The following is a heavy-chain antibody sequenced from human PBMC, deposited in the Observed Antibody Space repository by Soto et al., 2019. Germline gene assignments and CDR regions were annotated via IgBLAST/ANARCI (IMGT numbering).Heavy chain of an antibody. D-gene: IGHD2-2*01. V-gene: IGHV3-23*01. Sequence: EVRLSESGGGLARPGGSLRLSCEASGLNFAGYAMSWVRQAPGKGLDWVSSLSSSGEKTYYSDSVRGRFTISRDHTKNTVYLQMNTLSADDTAVYFCAKESLFPSIQGIITNWGQGVVVTVSS. J-gene: IGHJ4*02. CDR2: LSSSGEKT. CDR3: AKESLFPSIQGIITN. CDR1: GLNFAGYA.